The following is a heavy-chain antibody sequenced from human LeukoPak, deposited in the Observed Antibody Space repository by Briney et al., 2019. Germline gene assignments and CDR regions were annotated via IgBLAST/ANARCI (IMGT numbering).Heavy chain of an antibody. CDR3: ARDQFYSSSGNWFDP. D-gene: IGHD6-13*01. CDR2: IYYSGST. V-gene: IGHV4-59*12. Sequence: SSETLSLTCTVSGGSISSYYWSWIRQPPGKGLEWIGYIYYSGSTNYNPSLKSRVTISVDTSKNQFSLKLSSVTAADTAVYYCARDQFYSSSGNWFDPWGQGTLVTVSS. CDR1: GGSISSYY. J-gene: IGHJ5*02.